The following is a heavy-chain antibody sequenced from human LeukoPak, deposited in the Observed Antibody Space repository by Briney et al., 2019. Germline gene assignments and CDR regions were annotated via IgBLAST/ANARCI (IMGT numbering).Heavy chain of an antibody. J-gene: IGHJ4*02. Sequence: GGSLRLSCVASGFTFSNYSMNWVRQAPGKGLEWVSYISTRSGTIYYTDSVKDRFTISRDNAKNSLYLQMNSLRDEDTAVYYCARDRGGYEFFDYWGQGTLVTVSS. CDR1: GFTFSNYS. CDR3: ARDRGGYEFFDY. CDR2: ISTRSGTI. D-gene: IGHD5-12*01. V-gene: IGHV3-48*02.